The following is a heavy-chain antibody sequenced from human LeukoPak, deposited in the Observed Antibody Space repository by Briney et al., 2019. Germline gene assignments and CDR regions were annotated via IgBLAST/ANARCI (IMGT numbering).Heavy chain of an antibody. Sequence: GGSLRLSCVGSGFTFENYWMHWVRQAPGKGPEWVANIKRDGSLEHYMDSVKGRFTISRDNANSSLILQMDSLRAEDTAVYYCARWTGVIDSWGQGTLVTVSS. CDR3: ARWTGVIDS. J-gene: IGHJ4*02. CDR2: IKRDGSLE. V-gene: IGHV3-7*01. CDR1: GFTFENYW. D-gene: IGHD2-21*01.